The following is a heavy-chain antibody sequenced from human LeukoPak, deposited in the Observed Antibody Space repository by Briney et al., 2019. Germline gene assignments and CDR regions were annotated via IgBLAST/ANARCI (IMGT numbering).Heavy chain of an antibody. Sequence: SVKVSCKASGFTFTSSAVQWVRQARGQRLEWIGWIVVGSGNTNYAQKFQGRVTITRDMSTSTAYMELSSLRSEDTAVYYCAADLYYDSSGYYLFNYWGQGTLVTVSS. D-gene: IGHD3-22*01. V-gene: IGHV1-58*01. CDR1: GFTFTSSA. CDR2: IVVGSGNT. CDR3: AADLYYDSSGYYLFNY. J-gene: IGHJ4*02.